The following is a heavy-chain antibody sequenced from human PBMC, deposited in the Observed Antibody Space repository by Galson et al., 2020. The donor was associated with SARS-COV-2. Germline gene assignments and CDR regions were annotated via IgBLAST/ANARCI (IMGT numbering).Heavy chain of an antibody. J-gene: IGHJ4*02. CDR3: RIIAAADLYYFDY. V-gene: IGHV1-69*13. CDR2: IIPIFGTA. CDR1: GGTFSSYA. D-gene: IGHD6-13*01. Sequence: SVKVSCKASGGTFSSYAISWVRQAPGQGLEWMGGIIPIFGTANYAQKFQGRVTITADESTSTAYMELSSLRSEDTAVYYCRIIAAADLYYFDYWGQGTLVTVSS.